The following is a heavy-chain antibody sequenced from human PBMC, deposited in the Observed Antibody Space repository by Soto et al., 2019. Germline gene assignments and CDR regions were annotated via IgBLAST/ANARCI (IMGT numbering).Heavy chain of an antibody. V-gene: IGHV6-1*01. J-gene: IGHJ5*02. D-gene: IGHD6-13*01. CDR2: TYYRSKWYN. CDR1: GDSVSSNSAA. Sequence: SQTLSLTCDISGDSVSSNSAAWNWIRQSPSRGLEWLGRTYYRSKWYNDHAVSVRGRITINPDTSKNQFSLQLKSVTPDDTAVYYCARGRAAGRGDWFDPWGPGTLVTVSS. CDR3: ARGRAAGRGDWFDP.